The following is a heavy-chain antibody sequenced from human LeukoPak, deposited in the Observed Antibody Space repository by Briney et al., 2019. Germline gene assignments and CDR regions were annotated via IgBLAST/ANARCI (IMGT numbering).Heavy chain of an antibody. J-gene: IGHJ4*02. CDR2: ITSSGRYI. CDR3: AGRGQQLVQDY. Sequence: GGSLRLSCAASGFTFSSYSMNWVRQAPGKGLEWVSSITSSGRYIYYADSVKGRFTISRDNSKNSLYLQMNSLRAEGTAVYYCAGRGQQLVQDYWGQGTLVTVSS. D-gene: IGHD6-13*01. CDR1: GFTFSSYS. V-gene: IGHV3-21*04.